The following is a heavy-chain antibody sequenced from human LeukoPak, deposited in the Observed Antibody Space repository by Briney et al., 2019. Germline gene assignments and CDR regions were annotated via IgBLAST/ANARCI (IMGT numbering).Heavy chain of an antibody. Sequence: PSETLSLTCTVSGYSISSGYYWGWIRQPPGKGLEWIGFIYHSGSTYYNPSLKSRVTISVDTSKNQFSLKLSSVTAADTAVYYCARGRPSYGDYGRFDPWGQGTLVTVSS. J-gene: IGHJ5*02. D-gene: IGHD4-17*01. CDR3: ARGRPSYGDYGRFDP. CDR1: GYSISSGYY. V-gene: IGHV4-38-2*02. CDR2: IYHSGST.